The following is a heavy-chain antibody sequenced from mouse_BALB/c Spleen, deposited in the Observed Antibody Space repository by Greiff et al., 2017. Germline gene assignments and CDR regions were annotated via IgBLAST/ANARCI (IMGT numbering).Heavy chain of an antibody. CDR2: ISDGGSYT. CDR3: SGYATMDE. Sequence: DVMLVESGGGLVKPGGSLTLSCAASGFTFSDYYMYWVRQTPEKRLEWVATISDGGSYTYYPDSVKGRFTISRDNAKNNLYLQMSSLKSEDTAMYYCSGYATMDEWGQGTTGTVSS. D-gene: IGHD3-1*01. J-gene: IGHJ4*01. CDR1: GFTFSDYY. V-gene: IGHV5-4*02.